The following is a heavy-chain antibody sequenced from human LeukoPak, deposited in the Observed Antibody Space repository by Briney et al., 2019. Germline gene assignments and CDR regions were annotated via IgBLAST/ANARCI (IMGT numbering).Heavy chain of an antibody. CDR2: FDPEDGET. CDR3: ATAFDSSGYYRNWFDP. D-gene: IGHD3-22*01. CDR1: GYTLTELS. V-gene: IGHV1-24*01. J-gene: IGHJ5*02. Sequence: ASVKVSCKVSGYTLTELSMHWVRQAPGKGLEWMGGFDPEDGETIYAQKFQGRVTMTEDTSTDTAYMELSSLRSEDTAVYYCATAFDSSGYYRNWFDPWGQGTLVTVSS.